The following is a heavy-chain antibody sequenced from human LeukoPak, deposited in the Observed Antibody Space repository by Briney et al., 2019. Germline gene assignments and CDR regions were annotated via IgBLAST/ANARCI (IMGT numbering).Heavy chain of an antibody. CDR3: AKERYSYYPPSIDY. CDR1: GFTFSSYW. Sequence: GGSLRLSCAASGFTFSSYWMSWVRQAPGKGLEWVANIKQDGSEKYYVDSVKGRFTISRDNAKNSLYLQMNSLRAEDTAVYYCAKERYSYYPPSIDYWGQGTLVTVSS. V-gene: IGHV3-7*03. D-gene: IGHD5-18*01. J-gene: IGHJ4*02. CDR2: IKQDGSEK.